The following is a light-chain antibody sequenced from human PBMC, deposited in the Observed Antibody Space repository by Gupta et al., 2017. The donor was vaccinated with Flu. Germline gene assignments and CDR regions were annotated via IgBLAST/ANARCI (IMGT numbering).Light chain of an antibody. CDR1: QYISSW. Sequence: GDRVTLTCRASQYISSWLAWYQQKPGKAPKLLIYEASRLSSGVPSRFSGSGSGTEFTLTISSLQPDDFATYYCQQYYSYVLTFGEGTKVEIK. CDR3: QQYYSYVLT. V-gene: IGKV1-5*03. J-gene: IGKJ1*01. CDR2: EAS.